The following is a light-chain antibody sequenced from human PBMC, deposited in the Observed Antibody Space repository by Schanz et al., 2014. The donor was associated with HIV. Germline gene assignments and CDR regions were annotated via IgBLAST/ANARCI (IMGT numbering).Light chain of an antibody. CDR2: GAS. CDR1: QSIRSRY. CDR3: QQYGTSGT. Sequence: EIVLTQSPGTLSLSPGERATLSCRASQSIRSRYLAWYQQKPGQAPRLLIYGASTRATGIPARFSGSGSGTDFTLTISRLEPEDFAVYYCQQYGTSGTFGQGTKVEIK. V-gene: IGKV3-20*01. J-gene: IGKJ1*01.